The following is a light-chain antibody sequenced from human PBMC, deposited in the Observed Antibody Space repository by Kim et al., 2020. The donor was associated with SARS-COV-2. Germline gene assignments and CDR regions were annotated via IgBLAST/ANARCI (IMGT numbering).Light chain of an antibody. CDR1: SGAVNSEDL. Sequence: GGAVTLTWDSSSGAVNSEDLPNWFQLNTEQAPRPLTYSTKRSHSGNPVRFAGSLVGDKAVLTLSGAQPEDGAEYYCLVRYGGALWMFGGGTQLTVL. CDR3: LVRYGGALWM. CDR2: STK. V-gene: IGLV7-43*01. J-gene: IGLJ3*02.